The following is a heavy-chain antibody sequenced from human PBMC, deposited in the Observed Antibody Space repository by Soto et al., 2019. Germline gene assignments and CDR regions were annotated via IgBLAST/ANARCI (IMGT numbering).Heavy chain of an antibody. J-gene: IGHJ4*02. CDR3: ARESSGSSHDY. CDR1: GYTFTSYG. V-gene: IGHV1-18*01. D-gene: IGHD6-13*01. Sequence: QVQLVQSGAEVKKPGASVKVSCKASGYTFTSYGISWVRQAPGQGLEWMGWISAYNGHTNYAQKLQGRVTMTTDTSPSTAYMELRGLRSDDTAVYYCARESSGSSHDYWGQGTLVTVSA. CDR2: ISAYNGHT.